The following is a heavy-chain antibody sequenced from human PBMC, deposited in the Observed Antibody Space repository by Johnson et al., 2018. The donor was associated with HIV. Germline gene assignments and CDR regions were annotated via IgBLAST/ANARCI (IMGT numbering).Heavy chain of an antibody. CDR1: GFTFSNAW. J-gene: IGHJ3*02. V-gene: IGHV3-15*05. Sequence: VQLVESGGGLVQPGGSLRLSCAASGFTFSNAWMSWVRQAPGKGLEWVGRIKSKTDGGTTDYAAPVKGRFSISKDDSKNTLYLQMNSLRAEDTALYYCARVGGINDYGDPGDAFDIWGQGTMDTVSS. D-gene: IGHD4-17*01. CDR3: ARVGGINDYGDPGDAFDI. CDR2: IKSKTDGGTT.